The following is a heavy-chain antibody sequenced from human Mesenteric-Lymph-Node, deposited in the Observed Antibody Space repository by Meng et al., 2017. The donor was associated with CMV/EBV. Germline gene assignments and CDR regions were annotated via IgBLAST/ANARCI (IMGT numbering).Heavy chain of an antibody. CDR2: IYYSGST. CDR1: GGSISSSDYY. J-gene: IGHJ5*02. D-gene: IGHD3-16*02. CDR3: ARSPYYDYIWGTYRQPPTWFDP. Sequence: SETLSLTCTVSGGSISSSDYYWGWIRQSPGKGLEWIGSIYYSGSTYFNPSFKSRVTISVDTSKNQFSLKLNSVTAADTAVYYCARSPYYDYIWGTYRQPPTWFDPWGQGTLVTVSS. V-gene: IGHV4-39*01.